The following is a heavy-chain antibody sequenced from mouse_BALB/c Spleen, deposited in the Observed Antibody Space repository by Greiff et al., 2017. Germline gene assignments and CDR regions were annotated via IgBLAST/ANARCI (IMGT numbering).Heavy chain of an antibody. V-gene: IGHV1-87*01. D-gene: IGHD2-4*01. Sequence: QVQLQQSGAELARPGASVKLSCKASGYTFTSYWMQWVKQRPGQGLEWIGAIYPGDGDTRYTQKFKGKATLTADKSSSTAYMQLSSLASEDSAVYYCAIDDYDGFAYWGQGTLVTVSA. CDR1: GYTFTSYW. CDR3: AIDDYDGFAY. CDR2: IYPGDGDT. J-gene: IGHJ3*01.